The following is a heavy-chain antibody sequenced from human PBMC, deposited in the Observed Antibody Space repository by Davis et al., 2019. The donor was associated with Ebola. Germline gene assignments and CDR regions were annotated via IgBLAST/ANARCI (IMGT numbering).Heavy chain of an antibody. D-gene: IGHD4-23*01. Sequence: ASVKVSCKASGYTFTSYGISWVRQAPGQGLEWMGWISAHNGNTNYAQKLQGRVTMTTDTSTSTAYMELSSLRSEDTAVYYCARVTLTYGMDVWAQGTTVTVSS. CDR1: GYTFTSYG. CDR2: ISAHNGNT. V-gene: IGHV1-18*01. CDR3: ARVTLTYGMDV. J-gene: IGHJ6*02.